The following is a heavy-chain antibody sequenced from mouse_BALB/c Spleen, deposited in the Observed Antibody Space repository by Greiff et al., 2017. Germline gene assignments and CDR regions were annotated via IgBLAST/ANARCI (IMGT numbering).Heavy chain of an antibody. CDR2: ISNGGGST. Sequence: DVMLVESGGGLVQPGGSLKLSCAASGFTFSSYTMSWVRQTPEKRLEWVAYISNGGGSTYYPDTVKGRFTISRDNAKNTLYLQMSSLKSEDTAMYYCARRTATNAMDYWGQGTSVTVSS. J-gene: IGHJ4*01. V-gene: IGHV5-12-2*01. CDR3: ARRTATNAMDY. D-gene: IGHD1-2*01. CDR1: GFTFSSYT.